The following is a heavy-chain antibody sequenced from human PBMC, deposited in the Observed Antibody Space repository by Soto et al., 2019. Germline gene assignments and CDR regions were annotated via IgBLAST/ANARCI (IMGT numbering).Heavy chain of an antibody. CDR2: IYWDDDR. D-gene: IGHD3-16*01. V-gene: IGHV2-5*02. CDR3: AHIMITWGGVSALDAFNI. J-gene: IGHJ3*02. Sequence: SGPTLVNPTQTLTLTCSFSGFSLSTSRVGVAWIRQPPGKALEWLAIIYWDDDRRYSPSLKPRLAITKDTSKNQVILTMTNLDPGDPATYYCAHIMITWGGVSALDAFNIWGQGKMVTVSS. CDR1: GFSLSTSRVG.